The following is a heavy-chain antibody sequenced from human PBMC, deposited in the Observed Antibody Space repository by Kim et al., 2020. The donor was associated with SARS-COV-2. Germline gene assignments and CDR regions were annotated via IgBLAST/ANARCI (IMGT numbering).Heavy chain of an antibody. D-gene: IGHD5-12*01. V-gene: IGHV3-66*01. Sequence: SRKGRFPISRDNSKNTLYLQMNSLRAEDTAVYYCARDGGYSGYDDYYFDYWGQGTLVTVSS. CDR3: ARDGGYSGYDDYYFDY. J-gene: IGHJ4*02.